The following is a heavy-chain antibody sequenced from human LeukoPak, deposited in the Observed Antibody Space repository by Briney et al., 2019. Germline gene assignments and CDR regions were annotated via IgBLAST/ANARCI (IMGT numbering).Heavy chain of an antibody. Sequence: GGSLRLSCAASGFTFNNYLMSWVRQAPGKGLEWVSVIYSDGNTYYADSVKGRFTISRHNSKNTLFLQMDSLRTEDTAIYYCANRMTFGGQGTLVTVSS. CDR3: ANRMTF. V-gene: IGHV3-53*04. CDR1: GFTFNNYL. D-gene: IGHD2/OR15-2a*01. CDR2: IYSDGNT. J-gene: IGHJ4*02.